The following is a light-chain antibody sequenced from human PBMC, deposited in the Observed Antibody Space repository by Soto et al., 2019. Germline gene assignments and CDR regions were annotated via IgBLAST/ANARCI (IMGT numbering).Light chain of an antibody. CDR3: ATWDDSLNGPV. Sequence: QSVLTQPPSASGTPGQRVTISCSGSSSNIGRNTVNWYQQVPGTAPKLLIYSNNQRPSGVPDRFSGSKSGTSASLAISGLKSEDEADYYCATWDDSLNGPVFGGGTKLTVL. CDR2: SNN. J-gene: IGLJ2*01. CDR1: SSNIGRNT. V-gene: IGLV1-44*01.